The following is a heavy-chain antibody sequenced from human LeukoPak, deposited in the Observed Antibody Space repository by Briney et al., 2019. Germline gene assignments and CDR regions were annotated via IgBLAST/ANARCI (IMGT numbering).Heavy chain of an antibody. Sequence: GGSLRLSSAQSVDNISKSSMRRGPHELRGGLGGVGNTYQDGSKNHYGNSGNGRFTISRDNTKQSWYLQTDSLSVEDTAVYYCARGDGWCINLWGQGTLVTVSS. CDR2: TYQDGSKN. CDR3: ARGDGWCINL. D-gene: IGHD2-8*02. J-gene: IGHJ5*02. CDR1: VDNISKSS. V-gene: IGHV3-7*05.